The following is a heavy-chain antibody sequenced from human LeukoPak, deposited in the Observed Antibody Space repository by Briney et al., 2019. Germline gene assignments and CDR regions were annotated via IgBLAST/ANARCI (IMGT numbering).Heavy chain of an antibody. Sequence: PSETLSLTCAVYGGSFSGYYWSWIRQPPGKGLEWIGEINPSGSTNYNPSLKSRVTISVDTSKNQFSLKLSSVTAADTAVYYCARHWGTGTTFGYYYYYYMDVWGKGTTVTISS. J-gene: IGHJ6*03. D-gene: IGHD1-7*01. CDR1: GGSFSGYY. V-gene: IGHV4-34*01. CDR2: INPSGST. CDR3: ARHWGTGTTFGYYYYYYMDV.